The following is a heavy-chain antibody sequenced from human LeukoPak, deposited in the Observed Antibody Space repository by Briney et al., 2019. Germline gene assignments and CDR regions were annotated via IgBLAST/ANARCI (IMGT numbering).Heavy chain of an antibody. D-gene: IGHD3-22*01. Sequence: GGSLRLSCAASGFTFSSYAMSWVRQAPGKGLEWVSAISDSGGSTYYADSVKGRFTISRDNSKNTLYLQMNSLRAEDTAVYYCAKDIAPYYYDSSGYGSFDYWGQGTLVTVSS. CDR2: ISDSGGST. J-gene: IGHJ4*02. V-gene: IGHV3-23*01. CDR1: GFTFSSYA. CDR3: AKDIAPYYYDSSGYGSFDY.